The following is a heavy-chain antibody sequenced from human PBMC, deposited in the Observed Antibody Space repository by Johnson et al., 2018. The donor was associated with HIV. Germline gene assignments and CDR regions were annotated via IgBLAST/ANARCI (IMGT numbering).Heavy chain of an antibody. Sequence: VQLVESGGGLVQPGRSLRLSCAASGFTFDDYAMHWVRQAPGKGLEWVSGISWNSGSIGYVDSVKGRFTISRDNSKNTLYLQMNSLRAEDTAVYYCAKDQTVVTYDAFDIWGQGTMVTVSS. J-gene: IGHJ3*02. CDR3: AKDQTVVTYDAFDI. CDR1: GFTFDDYA. D-gene: IGHD4-23*01. V-gene: IGHV3-9*01. CDR2: ISWNSGSI.